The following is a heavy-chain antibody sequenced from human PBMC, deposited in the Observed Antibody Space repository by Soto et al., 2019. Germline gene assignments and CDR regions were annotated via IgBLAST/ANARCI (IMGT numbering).Heavy chain of an antibody. Sequence: GESLKISFKGSGYTFTNYWIGWVRQMPGKGLEWMGITYPGDSDTKYNPSFQGQVTISADKSITTTYLQWSSLKASDTAIYYCAASIFYYGMDVWCQGTTVTVSS. CDR3: AASIFYYGMDV. CDR1: GYTFTNYW. V-gene: IGHV5-51*01. CDR2: TYPGDSDT. J-gene: IGHJ6*02.